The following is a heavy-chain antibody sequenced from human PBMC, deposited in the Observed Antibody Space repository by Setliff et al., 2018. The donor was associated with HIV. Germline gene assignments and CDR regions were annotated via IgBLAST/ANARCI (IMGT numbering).Heavy chain of an antibody. J-gene: IGHJ3*02. V-gene: IGHV1-2*02. CDR3: ARDPSRWVQPVTRITAFDI. CDR2: ITPDSGGT. CDR1: GYTFNDSF. D-gene: IGHD5-18*01. Sequence: ASVKVSCKASGYTFNDSFIHWVRQAPGQGLEWMGWITPDSGGTNYAQKFQGRVTMTRDTSISTAYMELSSLRADDTAMYYCARDPSRWVQPVTRITAFDIWGQGTMVTVSS.